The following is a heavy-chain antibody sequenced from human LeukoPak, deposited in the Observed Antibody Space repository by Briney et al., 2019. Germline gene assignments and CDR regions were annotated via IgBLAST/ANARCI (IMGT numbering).Heavy chain of an antibody. CDR2: ISAYNGNT. D-gene: IGHD5-12*01. J-gene: IGHJ6*02. CDR3: ARAGYSGYGGYFYGMDV. V-gene: IGHV1-18*01. Sequence: ASVKVSCKASGYTFTSYGISWVRQAPGQGLEWMGWISAYNGNTNYAQRLQGRVTMTTDTSTSTAYMELRSLRSDDTAVYYCARAGYSGYGGYFYGMDVWGQGTTVTVSS. CDR1: GYTFTSYG.